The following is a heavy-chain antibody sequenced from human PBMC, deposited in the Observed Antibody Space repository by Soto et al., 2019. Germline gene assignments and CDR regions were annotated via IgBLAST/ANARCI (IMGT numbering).Heavy chain of an antibody. J-gene: IGHJ3*02. CDR2: TSSSGGNI. V-gene: IGHV3-74*01. CDR1: GSTFRGYW. CDR3: GRDPNGDYVGAFDI. Sequence: GGSLRLSCAASGSTFRGYWMYWVRQAPGKGLVWVTRTSSSGGNICYADSVKGRFTISRDNFKNTLYLQMNSLRAEDTALYYCGRDPNGDYVGAFDIWGQGTLVTVSS. D-gene: IGHD4-17*01.